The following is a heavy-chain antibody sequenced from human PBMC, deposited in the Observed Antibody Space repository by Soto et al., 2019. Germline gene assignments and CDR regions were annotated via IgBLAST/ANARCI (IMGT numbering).Heavy chain of an antibody. CDR2: IYTTGST. D-gene: IGHD1-26*01. Sequence: PSETLSLTCTFSYGAMRSYYWSWIRQPAGKGLEWIGRIYTTGSTNYNPSLTSRVSMSIDTSKNQFSLNLTSVTASDTAVYYCARDRSGRVRYYFDSWGQGALVTVSS. J-gene: IGHJ4*02. CDR3: ARDRSGRVRYYFDS. CDR1: YGAMRSYY. V-gene: IGHV4-4*07.